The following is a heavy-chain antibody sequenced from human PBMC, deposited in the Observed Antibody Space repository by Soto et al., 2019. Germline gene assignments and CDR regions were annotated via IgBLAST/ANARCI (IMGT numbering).Heavy chain of an antibody. D-gene: IGHD5-18*01. Sequence: LETLSLTCTVSGGSISSYYWSWIRQPAGKGLEWIGRIYTSGSTNYNPSLKSRVTMSVDTSKNQFSLKLSSVTAADTAVYYCARVDTDMVTLAFDIWGQGTMVTVSS. V-gene: IGHV4-4*07. CDR2: IYTSGST. CDR3: ARVDTDMVTLAFDI. J-gene: IGHJ3*02. CDR1: GGSISSYY.